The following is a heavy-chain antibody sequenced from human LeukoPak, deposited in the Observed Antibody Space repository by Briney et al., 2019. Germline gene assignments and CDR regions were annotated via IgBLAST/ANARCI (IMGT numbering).Heavy chain of an antibody. CDR3: ARHPPYYAFDS. J-gene: IGHJ4*02. Sequence: TLSLTCTIAACSISSYNSSWIRQPPGKGLEWIGYIFYTGTTNYNPSVKSRVTISVDTSKNQFSLKLTSVTAADTAVYYCARHPPYYAFDSWGQGALVSVSS. V-gene: IGHV4-59*08. CDR2: IFYTGTT. CDR1: ACSISSYN. D-gene: IGHD3-16*01.